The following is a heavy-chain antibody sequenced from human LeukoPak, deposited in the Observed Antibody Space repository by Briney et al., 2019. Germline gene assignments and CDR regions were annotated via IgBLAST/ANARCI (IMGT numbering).Heavy chain of an antibody. D-gene: IGHD6-19*01. J-gene: IGHJ4*02. CDR2: ISASGGNT. CDR3: AEDRIAVDGTDRFEYFDY. CDR1: GFTVSSSY. V-gene: IGHV3-23*01. Sequence: GGSLRLSRAASGFTVSSSYMSWVRQAPGKGLEWVSAISASGGNTYYADSVKGRFTISRDNSKNTLYLQLNGLRAEDTAVYYRAEDRIAVDGTDRFEYFDYWGQGTLVTVSS.